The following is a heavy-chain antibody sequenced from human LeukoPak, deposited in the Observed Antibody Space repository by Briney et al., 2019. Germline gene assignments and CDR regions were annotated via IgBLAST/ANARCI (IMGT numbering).Heavy chain of an antibody. J-gene: IGHJ3*02. Sequence: SVKVSCKASGGTFINYAISWVRQAPGQGLEWMGGIIPIFGTANYAQKFRGRVTITADKSTRTAYMELSSLRSEDTAVYYCARDFGSQSGYYDISFDAFDIWGQGTMVTVSS. CDR1: GGTFINYA. V-gene: IGHV1-69*06. D-gene: IGHD3-22*01. CDR2: IIPIFGTA. CDR3: ARDFGSQSGYYDISFDAFDI.